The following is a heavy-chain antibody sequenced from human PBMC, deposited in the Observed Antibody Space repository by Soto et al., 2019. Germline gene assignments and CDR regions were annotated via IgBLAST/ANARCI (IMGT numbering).Heavy chain of an antibody. CDR1: GFTFSSYA. J-gene: IGHJ5*02. CDR3: VKNSGWFNT. D-gene: IGHD3-10*01. CDR2: ISGSGGST. Sequence: GGSLRLSCAASGFTFSSYAMSWVRQAPGKGLEWVSAISGSGGSTYYADSVKGRFTISRDNSKNTVYLQMNSLRGDDTALYYCVKNSGWFNTWGQGALVTVSS. V-gene: IGHV3-23*01.